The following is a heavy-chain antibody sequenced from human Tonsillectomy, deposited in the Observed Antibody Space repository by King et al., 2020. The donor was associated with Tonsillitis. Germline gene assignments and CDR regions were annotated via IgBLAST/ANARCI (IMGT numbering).Heavy chain of an antibody. D-gene: IGHD3-3*01. J-gene: IGHJ4*02. CDR2: IWYDGSNK. CDR3: ARDRDFWSGYYCLDY. CDR1: GFTFSSYG. V-gene: IGHV3-33*01. Sequence: VQLVESGGGVVQPGRSLRLSCAASGFTFSSYGMHWVRQAPGKGLEWVAVIWYDGSNKYYADSVKGRFTISRDNSKNTLYLQMNSLRAEDTAVYYCARDRDFWSGYYCLDYWGQGTLVTVSS.